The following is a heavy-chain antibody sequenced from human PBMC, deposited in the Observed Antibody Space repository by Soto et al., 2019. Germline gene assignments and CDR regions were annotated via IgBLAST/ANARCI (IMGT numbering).Heavy chain of an antibody. CDR2: IRSKAYGGTT. J-gene: IGHJ4*02. Sequence: PGGSLRLSCAASGFTFGDYAMSWFRQAPGKGLEWVGFIRSKAYGGTTEYAASVKGRFTISRDESKSIAYLQMNSLKTEDTAVYYCTSYIVVVVAGANDYWGQGTLVPVSS. CDR1: GFTFGDYA. CDR3: TSYIVVVVAGANDY. V-gene: IGHV3-49*03. D-gene: IGHD2-15*01.